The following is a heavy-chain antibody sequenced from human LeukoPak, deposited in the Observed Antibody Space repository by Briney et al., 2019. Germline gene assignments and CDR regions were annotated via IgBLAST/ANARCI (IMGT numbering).Heavy chain of an antibody. J-gene: IGHJ4*02. V-gene: IGHV3-30*04. D-gene: IGHD3-22*01. Sequence: GRSLRLSCAASGFTFSSYAMHWVRQAPGKGLEWVAVISYDGSNKYYADSVKGRFTISRDNSKNTLYLQMNSLRAEDTAVYYCARDFFYDSGNWGQGTLVTVSS. CDR2: ISYDGSNK. CDR3: ARDFFYDSGN. CDR1: GFTFSSYA.